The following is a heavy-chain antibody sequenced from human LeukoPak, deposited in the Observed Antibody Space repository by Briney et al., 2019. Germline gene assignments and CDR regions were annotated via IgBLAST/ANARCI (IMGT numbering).Heavy chain of an antibody. Sequence: TYYADSVKGRFTISRDNSKNTLYLQMNSLRAEDTAVYYCAKYQGVAYTQIGDYYYGMDVWGQGTTVTVSS. CDR2: T. V-gene: IGHV3-23*01. J-gene: IGHJ6*02. CDR3: AKYQGVAYTQIGDYYYGMDV. D-gene: IGHD3-3*01.